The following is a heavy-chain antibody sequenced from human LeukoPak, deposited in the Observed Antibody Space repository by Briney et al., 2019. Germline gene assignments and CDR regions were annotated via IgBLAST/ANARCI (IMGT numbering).Heavy chain of an antibody. Sequence: PGGSLRLSCAASGFGFSNYWMSWVRQAPGKGLEWVANIKQDGSEKYYVDSVKGRFTISRDNAKNSLYLQMNSLRAEDTAVYYCARSLGLRGAFDIWGQGTMVTVYS. J-gene: IGHJ3*02. CDR3: ARSLGLRGAFDI. D-gene: IGHD2-15*01. V-gene: IGHV3-7*01. CDR2: IKQDGSEK. CDR1: GFGFSNYW.